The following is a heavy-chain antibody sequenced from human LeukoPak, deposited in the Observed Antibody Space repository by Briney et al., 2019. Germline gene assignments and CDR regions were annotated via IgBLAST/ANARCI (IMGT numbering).Heavy chain of an antibody. CDR1: GYSISSGYF. Sequence: PAGTLSLTCTVAGYSISSGYFWGWIRQPPGKGLEWIGSIHHNGDIYSNPSLKSRVAISVDTSKNQFSLQLNSVTAADTADYYCARVKVDLFDFWGQGILVTVSS. J-gene: IGHJ4*02. CDR2: IHHNGDI. CDR3: ARVKVDLFDF. V-gene: IGHV4-38-2*02. D-gene: IGHD2-15*01.